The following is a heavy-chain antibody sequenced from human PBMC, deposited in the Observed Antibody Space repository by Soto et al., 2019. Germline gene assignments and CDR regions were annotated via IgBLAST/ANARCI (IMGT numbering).Heavy chain of an antibody. CDR1: GGSFSGYY. D-gene: IGHD5-12*01. V-gene: IGHV4-34*01. J-gene: IGHJ4*02. CDR3: ARGRWLRSAFDY. Sequence: QVQLKQWGAGLLKPSETLSLTCAVYGGSFSGYYWSWIRQPPGKGLEWIGEINHSGSTNYNPSLKSRVTISVDTSQNQFFLKLSSVTAADTAVYYCARGRWLRSAFDYWGQGTLVTVSS. CDR2: INHSGST.